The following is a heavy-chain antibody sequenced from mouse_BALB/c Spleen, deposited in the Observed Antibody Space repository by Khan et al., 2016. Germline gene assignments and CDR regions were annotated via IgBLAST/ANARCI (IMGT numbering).Heavy chain of an antibody. Sequence: LQQSGPELVKPGALVKISCKASGYTFTSCDINWVKQRPGQGLEWIGWIYPGDGSTKYNEKFKDKATLTADKSSSTVYMQLSSLTYENTAVDCEARWNEDSDSMDYWGQGTSVTVSS. CDR1: GYTFTSCD. CDR3: ARWNEDSDSMDY. J-gene: IGHJ4*01. CDR2: IYPGDGST. V-gene: IGHV1S33*01. D-gene: IGHD2-3*01.